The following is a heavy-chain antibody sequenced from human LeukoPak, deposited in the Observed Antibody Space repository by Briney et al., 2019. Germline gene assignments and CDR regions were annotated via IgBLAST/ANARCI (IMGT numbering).Heavy chain of an antibody. CDR1: GSTFTGYY. CDR2: INPNSGGT. D-gene: IGHD3-10*01. V-gene: IGHV1-2*02. Sequence: ASVKVSCKASGSTFTGYYMHWVPQAPGQGLEWMGWINPNSGGTNYAQNFQGRVTMTRDTSISTTYMELSRLRSDDTAVYYCARDQNYYGSGSYYNTDYWGQGTLVTVSS. CDR3: ARDQNYYGSGSYYNTDY. J-gene: IGHJ4*02.